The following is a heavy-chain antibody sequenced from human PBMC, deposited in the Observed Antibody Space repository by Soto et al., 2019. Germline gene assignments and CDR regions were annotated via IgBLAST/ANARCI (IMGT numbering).Heavy chain of an antibody. Sequence: GGSLRLSCAASGFTFSSYGMHWVRQAPGKGLEWVAVISYDGSNKYYADSVKGRFTISRDNSKNTLYLQMNSLRAEDTAVYYCAKDPLYYYGSGSPNKGPYYYGMDVWGQGTTVTVSS. J-gene: IGHJ6*02. CDR1: GFTFSSYG. D-gene: IGHD3-10*01. CDR3: AKDPLYYYGSGSPNKGPYYYGMDV. V-gene: IGHV3-30*18. CDR2: ISYDGSNK.